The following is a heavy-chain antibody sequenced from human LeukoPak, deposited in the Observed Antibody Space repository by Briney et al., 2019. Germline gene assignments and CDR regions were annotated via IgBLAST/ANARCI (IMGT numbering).Heavy chain of an antibody. J-gene: IGHJ4*02. CDR3: ARDGEGSSGR. CDR2: IYSGGST. CDR1: GFTVSSNY. V-gene: IGHV3-53*01. Sequence: GGSLRLSCAASGFTVSSNYMSWVRQAPGKGLEWVAVIYSGGSTYYADSVKDRFTISIENSKNTLYLQMNSLRAEDTAVYYCARDGEGSSGRWGQGTLVTVSS. D-gene: IGHD6-19*01.